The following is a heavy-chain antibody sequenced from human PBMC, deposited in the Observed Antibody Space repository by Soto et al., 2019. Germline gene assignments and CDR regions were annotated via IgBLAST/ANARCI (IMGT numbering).Heavy chain of an antibody. CDR2: ISATGGST. CDR1: GFTFDNYA. V-gene: IGHV3-23*01. D-gene: IGHD3-10*01. Sequence: EVQLMESGGGLVQPGGSLRLSCAASGFTFDNYAMNWVRQAPGKGLEWVSGISATGGSTYYAASVRGRFGISRDNSKNTLALQMISLRAEDTAVYYCARSLDVFLWLGELLSLGFDSWGQGTLVTAS. J-gene: IGHJ4*02. CDR3: ARSLDVFLWLGELLSLGFDS.